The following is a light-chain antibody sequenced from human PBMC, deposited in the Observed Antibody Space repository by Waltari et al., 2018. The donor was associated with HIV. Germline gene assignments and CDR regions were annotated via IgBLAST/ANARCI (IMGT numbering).Light chain of an antibody. Sequence: DIQMTQSPSSLSASVGDRVTITCRTRQSIDNYLNWYQQKPGQAPNLLIYAASSLQSGVPSRFSGRGSGTDFTLTISSLHPEDFATYYCQQSHSTLLTFGGGTKVEIK. CDR3: QQSHSTLLT. J-gene: IGKJ4*01. CDR1: QSIDNY. CDR2: AAS. V-gene: IGKV1-39*01.